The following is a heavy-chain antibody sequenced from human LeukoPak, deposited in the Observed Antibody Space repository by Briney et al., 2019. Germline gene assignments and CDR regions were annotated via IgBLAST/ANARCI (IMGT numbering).Heavy chain of an antibody. CDR2: IYPGDSDT. V-gene: IGHV5-51*01. CDR1: GYSFTSYW. CDR3: AKHSSRTYEDAFDI. J-gene: IGHJ3*02. Sequence: RGESLKISCKGSGYSFTSYWIGWVRQMPGKGLEWMGIIYPGDSDTRYSPSFQGQVTISADKSISTAYLQWSSLKASDTAMFYCAKHSSRTYEDAFDIWGQGTLVTVSS. D-gene: IGHD1-14*01.